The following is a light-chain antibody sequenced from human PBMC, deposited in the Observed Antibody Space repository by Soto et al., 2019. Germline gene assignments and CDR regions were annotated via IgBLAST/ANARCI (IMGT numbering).Light chain of an antibody. J-gene: IGKJ4*01. CDR1: QSVGSNF. CDR3: HQYSSSPRT. CDR2: GAS. Sequence: EIALTQSPGTLSLSVGERATLSCRASQSVGSNFLAWFQQKPGQAPRLLIYGASSRATGIPERFSGSGSGTDFTLTISRLEPEDFAVYYCHQYSSSPRTFGGGTKVEIK. V-gene: IGKV3-20*01.